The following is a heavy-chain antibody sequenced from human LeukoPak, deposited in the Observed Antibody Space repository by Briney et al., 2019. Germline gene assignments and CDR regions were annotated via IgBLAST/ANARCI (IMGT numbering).Heavy chain of an antibody. Sequence: GAPVKVSCKASGYTFTGYYMHWVRQAPGQGLEWMGWINPNSGGTSYAQKFQGRVTMTRDTSISTAYMELSRLRSDDTAVYYCASDYCSGGSCYSYYFDYWGQGTLVTVSS. CDR3: ASDYCSGGSCYSYYFDY. J-gene: IGHJ4*02. CDR1: GYTFTGYY. V-gene: IGHV1-2*02. CDR2: INPNSGGT. D-gene: IGHD2-15*01.